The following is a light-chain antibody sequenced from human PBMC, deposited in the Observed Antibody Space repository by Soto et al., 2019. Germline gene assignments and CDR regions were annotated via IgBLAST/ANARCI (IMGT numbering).Light chain of an antibody. CDR3: QQYGSSRPWT. CDR1: QSVSSSS. J-gene: IGKJ2*02. Sequence: EIVLTQSPGTLSLSPGERATLSCRASQSVSSSSLAWYRQKPGQAPKLLIHAAASRATGIPDRFSGSGSGTDFTLTISRLEPEDFAVYYCQQYGSSRPWTFGQGTKLEIK. V-gene: IGKV3-20*01. CDR2: AAA.